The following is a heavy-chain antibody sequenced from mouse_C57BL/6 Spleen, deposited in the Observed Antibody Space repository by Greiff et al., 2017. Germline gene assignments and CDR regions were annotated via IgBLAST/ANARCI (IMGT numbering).Heavy chain of an antibody. CDR2: IYPGSGNT. Sequence: QVQLKESGAELVRPGASVKLSCKASGYTFTDYYINWVKQRPGQGLEWIARIYPGSGNTYYNEKFKGKATLTAEKSSSTAYMQLSSLTSEDSAVYFCARLGITTNYYAMDYWGQGTSVTVSS. CDR1: GYTFTDYY. CDR3: ARLGITTNYYAMDY. V-gene: IGHV1-76*01. J-gene: IGHJ4*01. D-gene: IGHD2-4*01.